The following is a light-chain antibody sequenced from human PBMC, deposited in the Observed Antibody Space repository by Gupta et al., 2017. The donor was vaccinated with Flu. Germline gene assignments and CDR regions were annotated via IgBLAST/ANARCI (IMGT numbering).Light chain of an antibody. CDR3: PQTLSPTYT. V-gene: IGKV1-39*01. CDR1: QRINTY. Sequence: PSSLSASVGDRIAITCRASQRINTYLNWYQQKAGKHPNLLIYGASKVQSGVPSRFSGSGSGTEFTLTISRLQPEDFATYYCPQTLSPTYTFGQGTKLDIK. CDR2: GAS. J-gene: IGKJ2*01.